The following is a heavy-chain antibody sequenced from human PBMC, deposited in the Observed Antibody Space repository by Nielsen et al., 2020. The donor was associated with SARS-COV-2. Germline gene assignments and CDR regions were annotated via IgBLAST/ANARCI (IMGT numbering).Heavy chain of an antibody. J-gene: IGHJ6*02. V-gene: IGHV3-23*01. CDR3: ARDFYDFWSGYYYYYYGMDV. CDR2: ISGSGGST. D-gene: IGHD3-3*01. Sequence: GGSLRLSCAASGFTFSSYAMSWVRQAPGKGLEWVSAISGSGGSTYYADSVKGRFTISRDNSKNTLYLQMNSLRAEDTAVYYCARDFYDFWSGYYYYYYGMDVWGQGTTVTVSS. CDR1: GFTFSSYA.